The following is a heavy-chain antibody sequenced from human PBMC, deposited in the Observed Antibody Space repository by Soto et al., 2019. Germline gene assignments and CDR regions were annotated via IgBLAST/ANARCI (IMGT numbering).Heavy chain of an antibody. Sequence: EVQLVESGGNLVQPGGSLTLSCAGSGFTFSSHSMNWVRQAPGKGLEWVSYISSTSSTMYYADSVKGRFTISRDNAKNSLFLQMNSLRDEDTAMYYCARDTDDSSGWLNWFDPWGQGTLVTVSS. J-gene: IGHJ5*02. CDR1: GFTFSSHS. V-gene: IGHV3-48*02. D-gene: IGHD6-19*01. CDR3: ARDTDDSSGWLNWFDP. CDR2: ISSTSSTM.